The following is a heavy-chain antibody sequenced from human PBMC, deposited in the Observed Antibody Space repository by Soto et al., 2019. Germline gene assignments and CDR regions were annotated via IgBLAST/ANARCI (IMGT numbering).Heavy chain of an antibody. Sequence: DVQLVESGGGLIQPGESLRMSCVAFGLTVSGAKYVAWVRQAPGKGLEWASALYDVFGSFYADAVKCRFTTSSDRSRSTVYLQMNDLRPDDTAVDDCSSWREREPGFDVWGQGTAVIVSS. CDR3: SSWREREPGFDV. J-gene: IGHJ3*01. V-gene: IGHV3-53*01. CDR1: GLTVSGAKY. D-gene: IGHD1-1*01. CDR2: LYDVFGS.